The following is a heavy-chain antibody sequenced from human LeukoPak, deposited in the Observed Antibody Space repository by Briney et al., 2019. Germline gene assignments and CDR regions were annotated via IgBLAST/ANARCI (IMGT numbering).Heavy chain of an antibody. Sequence: SETLSLTCGVSGGSITSTNYWTWVRQPPGKGLEWIGEVNLQGGTNYNPSLMGRVAISVDMSENHISLQLTSVTAADMAVYYCAREGGPYRPLDYSGQGTLVTVSS. CDR2: VNLQGGT. CDR1: GGSITSTNY. V-gene: IGHV4-4*02. J-gene: IGHJ4*02. CDR3: AREGGPYRPLDY.